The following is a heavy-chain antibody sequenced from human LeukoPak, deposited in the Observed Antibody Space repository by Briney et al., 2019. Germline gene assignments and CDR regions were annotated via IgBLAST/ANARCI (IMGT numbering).Heavy chain of an antibody. CDR1: GFTFSSYE. Sequence: GGPLRLSCAASGFTFSSYEMNWVRQAPGKGLEWGSAISGSGGSTYYADSVKGRFTISRDNSKNTLYLQMNSLRAEDTVVYYCARVEVGQQLALDYWGQGTLVTVSS. CDR3: ARVEVGQQLALDY. D-gene: IGHD6-13*01. CDR2: ISGSGGST. V-gene: IGHV3-23*01. J-gene: IGHJ4*02.